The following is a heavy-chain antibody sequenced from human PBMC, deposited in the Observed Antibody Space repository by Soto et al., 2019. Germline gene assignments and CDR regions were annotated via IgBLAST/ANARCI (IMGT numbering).Heavy chain of an antibody. V-gene: IGHV1-69*13. Sequence: GASVKVSCKASGGTFSSYAISWVRQAPGQGLEWMGGIIPIFGTANSAQKFQGRVTITADESTSTVYMELSSLRSEDTAVYYCARGIIEYSSMNLLDPWGQGTLVTVSS. D-gene: IGHD6-13*01. CDR1: GGTFSSYA. CDR2: IIPIFGTA. CDR3: ARGIIEYSSMNLLDP. J-gene: IGHJ5*02.